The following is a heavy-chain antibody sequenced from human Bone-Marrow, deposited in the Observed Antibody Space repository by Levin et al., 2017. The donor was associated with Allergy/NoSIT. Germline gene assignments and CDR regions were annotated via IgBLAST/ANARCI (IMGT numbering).Heavy chain of an antibody. CDR2: IYYSGST. CDR1: GGSVSSGSYY. Sequence: SETLSLTCTVSGGSVSSGSYYWSWIRQPPGKGLEWIGYIYYSGSTNYNPSLKSRVTISVDTSKNQFSLKLSSVTAADTAVYYCAREYGYCSGGSCFPFFDYWGQGTLVTVSS. V-gene: IGHV4-61*01. CDR3: AREYGYCSGGSCFPFFDY. J-gene: IGHJ4*02. D-gene: IGHD2-15*01.